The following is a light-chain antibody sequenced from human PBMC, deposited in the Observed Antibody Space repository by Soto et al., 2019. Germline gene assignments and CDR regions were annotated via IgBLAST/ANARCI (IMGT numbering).Light chain of an antibody. Sequence: QTVVTQPPSASGSPGQSVTTSCTGTSSDVGGYNYVSWYQQHPGKAPKLMIYEVSKRPSGVPDRFSGSKSGNTASLTVSGLQAEDEADYYCSSYAGSNFWVFGGGTKLTVL. CDR2: EVS. V-gene: IGLV2-8*01. CDR1: SSDVGGYNY. CDR3: SSYAGSNFWV. J-gene: IGLJ3*02.